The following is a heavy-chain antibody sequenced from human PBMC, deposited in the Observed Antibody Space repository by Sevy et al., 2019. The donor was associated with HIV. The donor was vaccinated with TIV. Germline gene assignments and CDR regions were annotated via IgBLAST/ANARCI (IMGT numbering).Heavy chain of an antibody. CDR3: VKGPHPAVTTSYALDV. CDR2: IRNDGSTK. CDR1: GFIFKSYG. J-gene: IGHJ6*02. D-gene: IGHD4-17*01. Sequence: GGSLRLSCAASGFIFKSYGMHWVRQAPGKGLEWVTFIRNDGSTKYYADSVRGRFTASRDNSKKTLYLQMNSLRPEDTAVYYCVKGPHPAVTTSYALDVWGQGTTVTVS. V-gene: IGHV3-30*02.